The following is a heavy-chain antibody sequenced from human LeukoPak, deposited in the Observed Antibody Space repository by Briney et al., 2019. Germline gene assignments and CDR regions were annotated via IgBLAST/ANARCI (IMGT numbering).Heavy chain of an antibody. V-gene: IGHV7-4-1*02. CDR2: INTNTGNP. CDR1: KYTFTSYA. CDR3: ARATVTTGYYFDY. Sequence: ASVKVSCKTSKYTFTSYAVNWVRQAPGQGLEWMGWINTNTGNPTYAQGFTGRFVFSLDTSVSTAYLQISSLRAEDTAVYYCARATVTTGYYFDYWGQGTLVTVSS. J-gene: IGHJ4*02. D-gene: IGHD4-17*01.